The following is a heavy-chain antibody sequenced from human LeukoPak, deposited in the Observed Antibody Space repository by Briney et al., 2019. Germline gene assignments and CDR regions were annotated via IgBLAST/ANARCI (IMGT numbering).Heavy chain of an antibody. CDR3: ARLSMVLGAFDI. V-gene: IGHV3-13*01. CDR1: GFSFSSYA. CDR2: IGTAGDT. J-gene: IGHJ3*02. Sequence: GGSLRLSCAASGFSFSSYAMDWVRQAPGKGLEWVSGIGTAGDTYYPGSVKGRFTISRENAKNSLYLQMNSLRAGDTAVYYCARLSMVLGAFDIWGQGTMVTVSS. D-gene: IGHD3-10*01.